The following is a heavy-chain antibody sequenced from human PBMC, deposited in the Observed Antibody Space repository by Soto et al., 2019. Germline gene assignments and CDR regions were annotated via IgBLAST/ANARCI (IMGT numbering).Heavy chain of an antibody. D-gene: IGHD1-20*01. Sequence: SVKVSCKASGGTFSSYAISWVRQAPGQGLEWMGGIIPIFGTANYAQKFQGRVTITADESTSTAYTELSSLRSEDTAVYYCARDNWSDAGTIDGMDVWGQGTTVTVSS. V-gene: IGHV1-69*13. J-gene: IGHJ6*02. CDR2: IIPIFGTA. CDR1: GGTFSSYA. CDR3: ARDNWSDAGTIDGMDV.